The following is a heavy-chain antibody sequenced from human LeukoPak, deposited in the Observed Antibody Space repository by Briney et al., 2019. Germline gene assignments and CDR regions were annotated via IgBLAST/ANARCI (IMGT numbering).Heavy chain of an antibody. J-gene: IGHJ4*02. Sequence: GGSLRLSCTASGFTFSSYSMHWVRQAPGKGLEWVAVIGSDASLTYYADFVKGRFTISRDNSKNSLYLQMNSLRAEDTAVYYCARDKIVGATYFDYWGQGTLVTVSS. D-gene: IGHD1-26*01. CDR1: GFTFSSYS. CDR2: IGSDASLT. CDR3: ARDKIVGATYFDY. V-gene: IGHV3-30*04.